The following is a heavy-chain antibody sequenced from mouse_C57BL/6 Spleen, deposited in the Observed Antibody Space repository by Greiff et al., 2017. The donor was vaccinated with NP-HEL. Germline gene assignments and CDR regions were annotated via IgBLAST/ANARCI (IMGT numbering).Heavy chain of an antibody. CDR1: GFTFSSYG. D-gene: IGHD1-1*01. CDR3: ARQNYYGSGPHYYAMDY. J-gene: IGHJ4*01. V-gene: IGHV5-6*01. CDR2: ISSGGSYT. Sequence: LFASGGDLVKPGGSLKLSCAASGFTFSSYGMSWVRQTPDKRLEWVATISSGGSYTYYPDSVKGRFTISRDNAKNTLYLQMSSLKSEDTAMYYCARQNYYGSGPHYYAMDYWGQGTSVTVSS.